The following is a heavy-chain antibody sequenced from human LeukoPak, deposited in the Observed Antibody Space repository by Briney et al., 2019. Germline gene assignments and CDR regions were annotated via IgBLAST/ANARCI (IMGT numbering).Heavy chain of an antibody. D-gene: IGHD2-2*03. CDR1: GFTFSSYA. J-gene: IGHJ4*02. CDR2: ISYDGSNK. V-gene: IGHV3-30-3*01. Sequence: GGSLRLSCAASGFTFSSYAMHWVRQAPGKGLEWVAVISYDGSNKYYADSVKGRFTISRDNSKNTLYLQMNSLRAEDTGVYYCAKERGYCSSTSCYGDYGGQGTLVTVSS. CDR3: AKERGYCSSTSCYGDY.